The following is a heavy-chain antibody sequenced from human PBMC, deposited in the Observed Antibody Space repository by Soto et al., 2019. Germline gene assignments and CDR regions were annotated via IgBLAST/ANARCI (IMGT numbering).Heavy chain of an antibody. Sequence: GGSLRLSCAASGFTFSSYSMNWVRQAPGKGLEWVSYISSSSSTIYYADSVKGRFTISRDNAKNSLYLQMNSLRAEDTAVYYCAREIIRFSQNFDYWGQGTLVTVSS. CDR1: GFTFSSYS. V-gene: IGHV3-48*01. D-gene: IGHD3-3*01. CDR3: AREIIRFSQNFDY. CDR2: ISSSSSTI. J-gene: IGHJ4*02.